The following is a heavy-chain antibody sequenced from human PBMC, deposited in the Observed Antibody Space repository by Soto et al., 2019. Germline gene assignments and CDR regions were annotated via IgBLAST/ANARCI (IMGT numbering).Heavy chain of an antibody. Sequence: QVQLVQSGAEVKKPGASVKVSCKASGYTFTSYGISWVRQAPGQGLEWMGWISAYNGNTNYAQKLQGRVTMTPDTSTNTAYMELRNLRSDDTAVYYCALGIAAAADFDYWGQGTLVTFSS. D-gene: IGHD6-13*01. J-gene: IGHJ4*02. CDR2: ISAYNGNT. CDR1: GYTFTSYG. CDR3: ALGIAAAADFDY. V-gene: IGHV1-18*01.